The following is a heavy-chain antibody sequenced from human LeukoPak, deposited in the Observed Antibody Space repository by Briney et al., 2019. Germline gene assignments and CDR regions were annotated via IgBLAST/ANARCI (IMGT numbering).Heavy chain of an antibody. CDR3: ATDCSSTSCPGKFDY. CDR2: ISGSGGST. CDR1: GFTFSSYA. Sequence: GGSLRLSCAASGFTFSSYAMSWVRQAPGKGLEWVSAISGSGGSTYYADSVKGRFTISRDNSKNTLYLQMNSLRAEDTAVYYCATDCSSTSCPGKFDYWGQGTLVTVPS. D-gene: IGHD2-2*01. J-gene: IGHJ4*02. V-gene: IGHV3-23*01.